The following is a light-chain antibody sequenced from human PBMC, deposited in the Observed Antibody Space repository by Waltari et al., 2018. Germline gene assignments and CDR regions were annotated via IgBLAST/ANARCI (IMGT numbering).Light chain of an antibody. Sequence: SVLPQPPSVSGTPGQRVTIACSGSPSNIGAGHVVHWHQHLPGTAPKLPIYGNNNRPSGVPDRFSGSKSGTSASLAITGLQADDEADYFCQSFDNMLSGGVVFGGGTKLAVL. CDR1: PSNIGAGHV. J-gene: IGLJ2*01. V-gene: IGLV1-40*01. CDR3: QSFDNMLSGGVV. CDR2: GNN.